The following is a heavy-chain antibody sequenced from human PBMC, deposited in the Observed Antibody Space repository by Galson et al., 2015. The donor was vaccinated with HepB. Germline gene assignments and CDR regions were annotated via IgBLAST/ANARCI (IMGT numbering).Heavy chain of an antibody. CDR3: ARDLPAMVRGVILGGLFDY. V-gene: IGHV1-18*01. Sequence: SVKVSCKASGYTFTSYGISWVRQAPGQGLEWMGWISAYNGNTSYAQKFQGRVTMTRDTSTSTVYMELSSLRSEDTAVYYCARDLPAMVRGVILGGLFDYWGQGTLVTVSS. CDR1: GYTFTSYG. CDR2: ISAYNGNT. J-gene: IGHJ4*02. D-gene: IGHD3-10*01.